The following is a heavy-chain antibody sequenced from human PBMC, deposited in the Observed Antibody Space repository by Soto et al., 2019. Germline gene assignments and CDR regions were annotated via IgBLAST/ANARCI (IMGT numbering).Heavy chain of an antibody. CDR1: GGSISSGGYS. D-gene: IGHD1-1*01. CDR3: ACSEGTQYLGYFDY. V-gene: IGHV4-30-2*01. Sequence: SETLSLTCAVSGGSISSGGYSWSWIRQPPGKGLEWIGYIYHSGSTYYNPSLKSRVTISVDRSKNQFSLKLSSVTAADTAVYYCACSEGTQYLGYFDYWGQGTLVTVSS. J-gene: IGHJ4*02. CDR2: IYHSGST.